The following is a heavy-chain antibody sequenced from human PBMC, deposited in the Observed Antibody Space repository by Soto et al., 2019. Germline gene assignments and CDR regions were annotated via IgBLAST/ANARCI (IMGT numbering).Heavy chain of an antibody. CDR3: AKDQLGYSYGPVGDY. D-gene: IGHD5-18*01. V-gene: IGHV3-23*01. Sequence: GGSLRLSCASSGFTFSSYAMSWVRQAPGKGLEWVSAISGSGGSTYYADSVKGRFTISRDNSKNTRYLQMNSLRAEDTAVYYCAKDQLGYSYGPVGDYWGQGTLVTVSS. J-gene: IGHJ4*02. CDR1: GFTFSSYA. CDR2: ISGSGGST.